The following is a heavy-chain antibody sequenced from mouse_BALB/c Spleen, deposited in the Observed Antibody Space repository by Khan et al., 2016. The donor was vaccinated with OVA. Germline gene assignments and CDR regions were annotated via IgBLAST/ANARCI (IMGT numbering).Heavy chain of an antibody. J-gene: IGHJ2*01. Sequence: EVKLLESGPGLVKPSQSLSLTCTVTGYSITSDYAWNWIRQFPGNKLEWMGYISYSGHTSYNPSLKSRISITRDTSKNQFFLQLNSVTTEDTATYYCARSVTITTVVATDFDYWGQGTTLTVSS. CDR1: GYSITSDYA. CDR2: ISYSGHT. D-gene: IGHD1-1*01. V-gene: IGHV3-2*02. CDR3: ARSVTITTVVATDFDY.